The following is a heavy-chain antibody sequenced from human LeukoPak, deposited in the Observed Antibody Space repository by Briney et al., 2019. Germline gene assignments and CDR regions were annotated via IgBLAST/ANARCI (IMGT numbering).Heavy chain of an antibody. V-gene: IGHV1-18*01. D-gene: IGHD2-15*01. CDR1: GYTFTSYG. Sequence: ASVKVSCKASGYTFTSYGISWVRQAPGQGLEWMGWISAYNGNTNYAQKLQGRVTMTTDTSTSTAYMELRSLRSDDTAVYYCARVVLGYCSGGSCYSRPPDYWGQGTLVTVSS. CDR3: ARVVLGYCSGGSCYSRPPDY. J-gene: IGHJ4*02. CDR2: ISAYNGNT.